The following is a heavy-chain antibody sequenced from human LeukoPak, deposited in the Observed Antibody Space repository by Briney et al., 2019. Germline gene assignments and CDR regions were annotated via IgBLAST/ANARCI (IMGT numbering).Heavy chain of an antibody. CDR2: INSDGSST. Sequence: AAGSLRLSCAASGFTFSSYWMHWFRQAPGKGLVWVSRINSDGSSTIYADSVKGRFTISRDNAKNSLYLQMNTLRAEDTAVYYCGDGTYGDFGIWGQGTMVTVSS. CDR3: GDGTYGDFGI. V-gene: IGHV3-74*01. D-gene: IGHD4-17*01. CDR1: GFTFSSYW. J-gene: IGHJ3*02.